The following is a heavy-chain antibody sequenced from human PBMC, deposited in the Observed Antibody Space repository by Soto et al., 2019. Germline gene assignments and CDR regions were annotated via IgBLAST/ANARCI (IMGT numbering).Heavy chain of an antibody. Sequence: SETLSLTCTVSGASINSANSFWGWIRQPPGKGLQWIGSFYYGGSTSYHPSLRSRVTTSADTSNNQFSLKVTSVTAADTAKYYCARRRGSGWYAFDNWGQGTLVTVSS. CDR2: FYYGGST. J-gene: IGHJ4*02. V-gene: IGHV4-39*01. CDR3: ARRRGSGWYAFDN. CDR1: GASINSANSF. D-gene: IGHD6-19*01.